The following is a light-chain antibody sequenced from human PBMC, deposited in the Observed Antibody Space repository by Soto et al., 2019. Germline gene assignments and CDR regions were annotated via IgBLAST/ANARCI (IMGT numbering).Light chain of an antibody. CDR1: QSVSSY. CDR2: DAS. CDR3: QQRSNWLLT. J-gene: IGKJ1*01. Sequence: EIVLTQSPATLSLSPGERATLFCRASQSVSSYLAWYQQKPGQAPRLLIYDASNRATGIPARFSGSGSGTDFTLTISSLEPEDFAVYYCQQRSNWLLTFGQGTKVEIK. V-gene: IGKV3-11*01.